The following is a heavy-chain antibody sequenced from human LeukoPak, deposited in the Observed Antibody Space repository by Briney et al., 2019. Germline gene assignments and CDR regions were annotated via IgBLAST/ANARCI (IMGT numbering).Heavy chain of an antibody. V-gene: IGHV3-7*01. D-gene: IGHD3-16*02. J-gene: IGHJ4*02. CDR3: ARHRTASDY. CDR2: IKQDRSEK. Sequence: GGSLRLSCAASGFTFTNYWMSWVRQAPGKGLELVANIKQDRSEKYYVDSVKGRFTISRDNAKNSLYLQMTSLRADDTAVYYCARHRTASDYWGQGTLVTVSS. CDR1: GFTFTNYW.